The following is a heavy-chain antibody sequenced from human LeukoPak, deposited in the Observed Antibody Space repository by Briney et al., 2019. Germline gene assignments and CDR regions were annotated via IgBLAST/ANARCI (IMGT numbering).Heavy chain of an antibody. CDR2: IYYSGST. V-gene: IGHV4-30-4*01. D-gene: IGHD3-3*01. CDR1: GGSISSGDYY. J-gene: IGHJ4*02. Sequence: SETLSLTCTVSGGSISSGDYYWSWIRQPPGKGLEWIGYIYYSGSTYYNPSLKSRVTISADTSKNQFSLKLSSVTAADTAVYYCARADTIFGVVSHWGQGTLVTVS. CDR3: ARADTIFGVVSH.